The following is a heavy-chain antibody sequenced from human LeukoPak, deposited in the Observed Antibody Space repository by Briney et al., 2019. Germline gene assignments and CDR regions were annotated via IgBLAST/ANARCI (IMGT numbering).Heavy chain of an antibody. V-gene: IGHV1-2*02. J-gene: IGHJ4*02. CDR2: INPNSGGT. D-gene: IGHD3-22*01. CDR3: VRDAYYYDSSGYYPADY. CDR1: GYTFTGYY. Sequence: GASVKVSCKASGYTFTGYYMHWVRQAPGQGLEWMGWINPNSGGTNYAQKFQGRVTMTRDTSISTAYMELSRLRSDDTAVYYCVRDAYYYDSSGYYPADYWGQGTLVTVSS.